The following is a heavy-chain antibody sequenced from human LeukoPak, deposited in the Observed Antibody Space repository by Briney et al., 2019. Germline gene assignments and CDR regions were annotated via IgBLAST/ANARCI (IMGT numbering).Heavy chain of an antibody. Sequence: PGASVKVSCKASGYTFTGYYMNWVRQAPGQGLEWMGRINPNSGGTNYAQKFQGRATMTRDTSISTAYMELSRLRSDDTAVYYCARVHCTNGVCYLFDYWGQGTLVTVSS. J-gene: IGHJ4*02. CDR2: INPNSGGT. CDR1: GYTFTGYY. D-gene: IGHD2-8*01. CDR3: ARVHCTNGVCYLFDY. V-gene: IGHV1-2*06.